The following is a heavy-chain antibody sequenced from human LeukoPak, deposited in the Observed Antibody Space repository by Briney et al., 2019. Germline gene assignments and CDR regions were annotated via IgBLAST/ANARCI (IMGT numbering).Heavy chain of an antibody. CDR3: ARGQTAAGEIWYFDY. Sequence: SETLSLTCTVSGGSISSYYWSWIRQPPGKGLEWIGYTYYSGSTNYNPSLKSRVTISVDTSKNQFSLKLSSVTAADTAVYYCARGQTAAGEIWYFDYWGQGSLVTVAS. CDR2: TYYSGST. J-gene: IGHJ4*02. D-gene: IGHD6-13*01. V-gene: IGHV4-59*01. CDR1: GGSISSYY.